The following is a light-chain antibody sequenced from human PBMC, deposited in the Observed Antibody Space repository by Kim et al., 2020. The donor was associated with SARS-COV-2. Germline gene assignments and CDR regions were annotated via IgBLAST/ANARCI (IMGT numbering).Light chain of an antibody. Sequence: VSPGQTSSITCSGDKVGDKFACWYQQKPGQSPVLVIYKDSKRPSGIPERFSGSNSGNTATLTISGTQAMDEADYYCQAWDSSNVVFGGGTQLTVL. V-gene: IGLV3-1*01. CDR3: QAWDSSNVV. CDR2: KDS. CDR1: KVGDKF. J-gene: IGLJ2*01.